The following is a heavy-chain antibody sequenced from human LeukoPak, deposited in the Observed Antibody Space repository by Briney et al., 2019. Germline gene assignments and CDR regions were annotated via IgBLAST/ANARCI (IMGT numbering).Heavy chain of an antibody. CDR2: IYYSGST. CDR1: GGSISSGGYY. V-gene: IGHV4-31*11. Sequence: PSGTLSLTCAVSGGSISSGGYYWSWIRQHPGKGLEWIGYIYYSGSTYYNPSLKSRVTISVDTSKNQFSLKLSSVTAADTAVYYCARDSHGGNHRTDAFDIWGQGTMVTVSS. D-gene: IGHD4-23*01. CDR3: ARDSHGGNHRTDAFDI. J-gene: IGHJ3*02.